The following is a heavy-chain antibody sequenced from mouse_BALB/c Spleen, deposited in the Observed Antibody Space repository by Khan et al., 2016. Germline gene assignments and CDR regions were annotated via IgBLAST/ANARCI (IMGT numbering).Heavy chain of an antibody. J-gene: IGHJ3*01. CDR1: GFTFSNYW. D-gene: IGHD1-1*01. CDR2: IRLKSNNYAT. V-gene: IGHV6-6*02. CDR3: TRSYYGSSYTY. Sequence: EVKLEVSGGGLVQPGGSMKLSCVASGFTFSNYWMNWVRQSPEKGLEWVAEIRLKSNNYATHYAESVKGRFTISRDDSKSSVYLQMNNLRAEDTGIYYCTRSYYGSSYTYWGQGTLVTVSA.